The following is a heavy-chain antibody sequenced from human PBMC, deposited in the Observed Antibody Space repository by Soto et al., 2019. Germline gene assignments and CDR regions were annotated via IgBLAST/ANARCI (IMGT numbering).Heavy chain of an antibody. CDR1: GGSISSYY. D-gene: IGHD3-9*01. V-gene: IGHV4-59*08. J-gene: IGHJ4*02. Sequence: PSETLSLTCTVSGGSISSYYWSWIRQPPGKGLEWIGYIYYSGSTNCNPSLKSRVTISVDTSKNQFSLKLSSVTAADTAVYYCAIHIFGYFDSSFYYCGQGAVVTISA. CDR2: IYYSGST. CDR3: AIHIFGYFDSSFYY.